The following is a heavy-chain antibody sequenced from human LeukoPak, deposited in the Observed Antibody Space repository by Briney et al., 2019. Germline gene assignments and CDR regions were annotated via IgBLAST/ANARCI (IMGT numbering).Heavy chain of an antibody. CDR1: GGTFSSYA. V-gene: IGHV1-69*13. Sequence: ASVKVSCKASGGTFSSYAISWVRQAPGQGLEWMGGIIPIFGTANYAQKFQGRVTITADESTSTAYMELSSLRSEDTAVYYCAKELRNYYDSSGYLREYFDYWGQGTLVTVSS. CDR3: AKELRNYYDSSGYLREYFDY. D-gene: IGHD3-22*01. CDR2: IIPIFGTA. J-gene: IGHJ4*02.